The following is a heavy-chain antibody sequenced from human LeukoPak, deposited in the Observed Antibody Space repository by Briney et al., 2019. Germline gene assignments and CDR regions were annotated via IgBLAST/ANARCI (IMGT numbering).Heavy chain of an antibody. V-gene: IGHV3-48*01. J-gene: IGHJ5*02. Sequence: GGSLRLSCAASGFTFSSYSMNWVRQAPGKGLEWVSYISSSSSTIYYADSVKGRFTISRDNSKNTLYLQMNSLRAEDPAVYYCAKIWYDYGDLWGQGTLVTVSS. CDR2: ISSSSSTI. CDR1: GFTFSSYS. CDR3: AKIWYDYGDL. D-gene: IGHD4-17*01.